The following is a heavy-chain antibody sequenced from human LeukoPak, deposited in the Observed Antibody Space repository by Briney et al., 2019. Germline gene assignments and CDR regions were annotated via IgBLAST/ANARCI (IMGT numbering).Heavy chain of an antibody. CDR2: IYYSGST. CDR1: TGSISRGDYY. D-gene: IGHD3-3*01. J-gene: IGHJ5*02. V-gene: IGHV4-30-4*01. CDR3: ALFWSGYYSNWFDP. Sequence: SSETLSLTCTVSTGSISRGDYYWSWIRQPPEKGLEWIGYIYYSGSTSYNPSLKSRVTISVDTSKSQFSLRLNSVTAADTAVYYCALFWSGYYSNWFDPWGQGTLVTVSS.